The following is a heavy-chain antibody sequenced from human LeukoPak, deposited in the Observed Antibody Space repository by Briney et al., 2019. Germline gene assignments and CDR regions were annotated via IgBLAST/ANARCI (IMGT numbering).Heavy chain of an antibody. J-gene: IGHJ4*02. CDR3: ARETSSGWYYFDY. Sequence: GGSLRLSCAASGFTFSSYWMSWVRQAPGKGLEWVANIKQDGSEKYYVDSVKGRFTISRDNAKNSLYLQMNSPRAEDTAVYYCARETSSGWYYFDYWGQGTLVTVST. CDR2: IKQDGSEK. V-gene: IGHV3-7*01. D-gene: IGHD6-19*01. CDR1: GFTFSSYW.